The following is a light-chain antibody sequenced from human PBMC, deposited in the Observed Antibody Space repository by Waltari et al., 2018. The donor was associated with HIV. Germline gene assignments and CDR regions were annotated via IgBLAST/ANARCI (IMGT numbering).Light chain of an antibody. CDR1: NSNIGSHT. CDR3: AAWDDSLNAHVL. CDR2: NNN. J-gene: IGLJ2*01. Sequence: QSVLTQPPSASGTPGQRVTISCSGRNSNIGSHTVNWYQQLPGTAPKPLTYNNNLRPSVVSDRFSGAKSGTSASLAISGLQSEDEADYYCAAWDDSLNAHVLFGGGTKLTVL. V-gene: IGLV1-44*01.